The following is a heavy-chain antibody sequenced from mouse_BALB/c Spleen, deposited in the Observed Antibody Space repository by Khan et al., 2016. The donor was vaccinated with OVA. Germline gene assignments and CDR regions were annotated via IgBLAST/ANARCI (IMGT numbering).Heavy chain of an antibody. CDR2: IYPGDGRT. J-gene: IGHJ1*01. CDR1: GDTFISYY. Sequence: QVQLQQSGLELVNPGASVKLSCKASGDTFISYYIHWVKQRPGQGLEWIGWIYPGDGRTKYNETLKGRTTLTADKSSSTAYLLLSSLTSEDSAIYFYAISYYGSIWDFEDWGAGTTVTVSS. CDR3: AISYYGSIWDFED. V-gene: IGHV1S56*01. D-gene: IGHD1-1*01.